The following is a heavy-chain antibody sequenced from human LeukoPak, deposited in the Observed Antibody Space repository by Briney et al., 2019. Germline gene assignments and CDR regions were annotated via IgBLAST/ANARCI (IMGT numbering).Heavy chain of an antibody. CDR2: IYHSGIT. CDR1: GGSISSGGYS. V-gene: IGHV4-30-2*01. CDR3: ARRVVAIFYFDY. Sequence: SETLSLTCAVSGGSISSGGYSWSWIRQPPGKGLEWIGYIYHSGITYYNPSLKSRVTMSLDRSKNQFSLKLTSVTAADTAVYYCARRVVAIFYFDYWGQGALVTVSS. D-gene: IGHD3-3*01. J-gene: IGHJ4*02.